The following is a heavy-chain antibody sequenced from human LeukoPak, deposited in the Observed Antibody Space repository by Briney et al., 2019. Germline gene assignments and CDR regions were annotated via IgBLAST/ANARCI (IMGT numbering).Heavy chain of an antibody. Sequence: GGSLRLSCAASGFTFDDHAMHWARQAPGKGLEGVSLISWDGGSTYYADSVKGRFTISRDNSKNSLYLQMNSLRTEDTALYYCAKDIAAYNWFHPWAQGTLVTVSS. CDR2: ISWDGGST. V-gene: IGHV3-43*02. J-gene: IGHJ5*02. D-gene: IGHD2-15*01. CDR3: AKDIAAYNWFHP. CDR1: GFTFDDHA.